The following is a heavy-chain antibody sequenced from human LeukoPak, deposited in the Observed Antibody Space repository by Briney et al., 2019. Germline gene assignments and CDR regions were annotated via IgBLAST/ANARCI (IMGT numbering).Heavy chain of an antibody. V-gene: IGHV3-7*03. CDR3: AKDGRHTAMDPY. CDR1: GFTFSSYW. CDR2: IKGDGSEK. J-gene: IGHJ4*02. D-gene: IGHD5-18*01. Sequence: GGSLRLSCAASGFTFSSYWMTWVRQAPGKGLEWVGNIKGDGSEKYYVDSVKGRFTISRDNSKNTLYLQMNSLRAEDTAVYYCAKDGRHTAMDPYWGQGTLVTVSS.